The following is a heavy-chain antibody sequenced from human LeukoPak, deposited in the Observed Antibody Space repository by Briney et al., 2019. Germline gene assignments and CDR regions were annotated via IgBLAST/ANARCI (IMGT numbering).Heavy chain of an antibody. D-gene: IGHD5-18*01. V-gene: IGHV3-11*01. CDR1: GFTFSDYY. Sequence: GGSLRLSCAASGFTFSDYYMSWIRQAPGKGLEWVSYISSSGSTIYYADSVKGRFTISRDNAKNSLYLQMNSLRAEDTAVYYCARTPEGYSYGLYYFDYWGQRTLVTVSS. CDR3: ARTPEGYSYGLYYFDY. CDR2: ISSSGSTI. J-gene: IGHJ4*02.